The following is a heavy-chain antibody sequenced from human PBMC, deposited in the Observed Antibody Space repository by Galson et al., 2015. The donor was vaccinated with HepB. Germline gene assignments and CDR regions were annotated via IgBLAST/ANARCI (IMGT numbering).Heavy chain of an antibody. D-gene: IGHD2-15*01. CDR3: ARHRWVVVAAISYRGYYGMDV. CDR2: INHSGST. V-gene: IGHV4-34*01. Sequence: SLTCAVYGGSFSGYYWSWIRQPPGKGLEWIGEINHSGSTNYNPPLKSRVTISVNTSKNQFSLKLSSVTAADTAVYYCARHRWVVVAAISYRGYYGMDVWGQGTTVTVSS. CDR1: GGSFSGYY. J-gene: IGHJ6*02.